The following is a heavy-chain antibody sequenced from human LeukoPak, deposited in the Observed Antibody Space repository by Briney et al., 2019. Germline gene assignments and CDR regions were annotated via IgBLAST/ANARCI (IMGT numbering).Heavy chain of an antibody. V-gene: IGHV3-11*06. J-gene: IGHJ4*02. Sequence: KPGGSLRLSCAASGFTFSYYYMSWIRQAPGKGLEWVSYISSSGGDTTYSDSVKGRFTISRDNAKNSLYLQMNSLRVEDTAVYYCTRDPVSAATDYWGQGTLVTVSS. CDR2: ISSSGGDT. CDR3: TRDPVSAATDY. D-gene: IGHD2-15*01. CDR1: GFTFSYYY.